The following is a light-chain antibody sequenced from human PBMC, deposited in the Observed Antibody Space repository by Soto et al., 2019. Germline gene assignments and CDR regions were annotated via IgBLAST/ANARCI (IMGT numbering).Light chain of an antibody. CDR3: SSYTSSSKV. J-gene: IGLJ1*01. CDR1: SSDVGTFNL. CDR2: EVS. Sequence: QSALTQPASVSGSPGQSITISCTGTSSDVGTFNLVSWYQQHPGKAPKLMIYEVSKRPSGVSNRFSASKSGNTASLTISGLQAEDEADYYCSSYTSSSKVFGTGTKVTVL. V-gene: IGLV2-14*02.